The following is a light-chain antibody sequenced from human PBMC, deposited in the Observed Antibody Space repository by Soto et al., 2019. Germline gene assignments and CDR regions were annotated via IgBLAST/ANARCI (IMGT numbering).Light chain of an antibody. J-gene: IGLJ2*01. CDR2: EGS. CDR3: CSYAGSSTLDVV. CDR1: SSDVGSYNL. Sequence: QSVLTQPASVSGSPGQSITISCTGTSSDVGSYNLVSWYQQHPGKAPKLMIYEGSKRPSGVSNRFSGSKSGNMTSLTISGLQAEDEADYYCCSYAGSSTLDVVFGGGTKVTVL. V-gene: IGLV2-23*01.